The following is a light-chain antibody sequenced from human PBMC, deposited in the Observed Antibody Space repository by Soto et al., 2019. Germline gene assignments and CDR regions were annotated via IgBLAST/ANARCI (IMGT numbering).Light chain of an antibody. CDR2: DAS. Sequence: DIQVTQTHSTLSASVGDRVTITCRASQSISSWLAWYQQKPGKAPKLLIYDASSLESGVPSRFSGSGSGTEFTLTISSLQPDDFATYYCQQYNSFPLTFGGRTKVDI. CDR1: QSISSW. J-gene: IGKJ4*01. V-gene: IGKV1-5*01. CDR3: QQYNSFPLT.